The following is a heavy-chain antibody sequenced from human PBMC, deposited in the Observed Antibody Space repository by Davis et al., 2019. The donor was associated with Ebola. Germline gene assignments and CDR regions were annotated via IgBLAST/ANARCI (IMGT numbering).Heavy chain of an antibody. Sequence: ASVKVSCKASGYTFTDYYIHWVRQAPGQGLEWMAWIDPKSGGGNYAPKFQGRVTMTTDTSISTAYMDLSSLRSDDTAVYYCARVRGYCSSTSCPAYGMDVWGQGTTVTVSS. CDR3: ARVRGYCSSTSCPAYGMDV. CDR1: GYTFTDYY. CDR2: IDPKSGGG. V-gene: IGHV1-2*02. D-gene: IGHD2-2*01. J-gene: IGHJ6*02.